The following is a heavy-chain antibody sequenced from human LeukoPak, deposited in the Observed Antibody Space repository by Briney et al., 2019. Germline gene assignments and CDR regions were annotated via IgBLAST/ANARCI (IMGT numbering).Heavy chain of an antibody. CDR2: INYSGST. Sequence: SETLSLTCTVSGGSVSSTTYYWSWIRQPPGKGLEWIASINYSGSTYYNPSLKSRVTISVDTSENQFSLKLSSVTAAGTAVYYCARYVVYGSGKYYFDYWGQGTLVTVSS. V-gene: IGHV4-39*01. CDR3: ARYVVYGSGKYYFDY. D-gene: IGHD3-10*01. J-gene: IGHJ4*02. CDR1: GGSVSSTTYY.